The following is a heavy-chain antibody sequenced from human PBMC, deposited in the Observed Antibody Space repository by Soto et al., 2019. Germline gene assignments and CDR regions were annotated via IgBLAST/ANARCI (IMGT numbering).Heavy chain of an antibody. CDR3: ARSPDSIGYYPRRYYYGMHV. Sequence: PGGSLRLACAASGFTFSSYPMSWVRQAPGKGLEWVSAITNTGDYTTHADSVKGRFTISRDNSKNTLYVQMNSLRAEDTAVYYCARSPDSIGYYPRRYYYGMHVPGQATTVSVSS. CDR2: ITNTGDYT. D-gene: IGHD3-22*01. CDR1: GFTFSSYP. J-gene: IGHJ6*02. V-gene: IGHV3-23*01.